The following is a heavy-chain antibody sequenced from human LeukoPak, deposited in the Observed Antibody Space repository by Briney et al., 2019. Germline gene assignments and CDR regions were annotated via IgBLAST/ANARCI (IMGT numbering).Heavy chain of an antibody. J-gene: IGHJ5*02. Sequence: GGSLRLSCGASGFTFGTYWMHWVRQAPGKGLVWVSGINSDGGTTTYADSVKGRFTISRDNAKNTLYLQMNSLRPEDTAVYYCAKDPQIAVAAPWGWFDPWGQGTLVTVSS. V-gene: IGHV3-74*01. CDR1: GFTFGTYW. CDR2: INSDGGTT. CDR3: AKDPQIAVAAPWGWFDP. D-gene: IGHD6-19*01.